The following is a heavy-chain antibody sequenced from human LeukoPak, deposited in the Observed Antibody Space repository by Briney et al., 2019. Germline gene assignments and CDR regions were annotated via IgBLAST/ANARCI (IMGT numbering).Heavy chain of an antibody. CDR3: ARDGPFDY. CDR1: GFTFSNYG. V-gene: IGHV3-33*01. Sequence: PGGSLRLSCATSGFTFSNYGMHWVRQAPGKGLEWVAIIYYDGSKKNYADSVRGRFTISRDNAKNSLYLQMNSLRAEDTAVYYCARDGPFDYWGQGTLVTVSS. J-gene: IGHJ4*02. CDR2: IYYDGSKK.